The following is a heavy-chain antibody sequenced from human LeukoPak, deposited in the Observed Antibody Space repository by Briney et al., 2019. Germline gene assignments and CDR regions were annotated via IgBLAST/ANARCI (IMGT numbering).Heavy chain of an antibody. V-gene: IGHV4-4*02. CDR1: GGSISSSNW. CDR3: ARVNINNWHSCDY. Sequence: SETLSLTCAVSGGSISSSNWWSWVRPPPGKGLEWIGEIYHSGSTNYNPSLESRVTLSVDKSKNQLSLKLSSVTAADTAVYYCARVNINNWHSCDYWGQGTLVTVSS. D-gene: IGHD1-1*01. J-gene: IGHJ4*02. CDR2: IYHSGST.